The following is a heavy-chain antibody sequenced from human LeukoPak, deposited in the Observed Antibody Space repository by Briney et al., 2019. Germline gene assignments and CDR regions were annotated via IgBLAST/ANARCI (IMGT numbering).Heavy chain of an antibody. V-gene: IGHV1-2*02. Sequence: ASVKVSCKASGYTFTSYYMHWVRQAPGQGLEWMGWINPNSGGTNYAQKFQGRVTMTRDTSISTAYMELSRLRSDDTAVYYCAAITYYYYGMDVWGQGTTVTVSS. CDR3: AAITYYYYGMDV. CDR1: GYTFTSYY. CDR2: INPNSGGT. D-gene: IGHD1-14*01. J-gene: IGHJ6*02.